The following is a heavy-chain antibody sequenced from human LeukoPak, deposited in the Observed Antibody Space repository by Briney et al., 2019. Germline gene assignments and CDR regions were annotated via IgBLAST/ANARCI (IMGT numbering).Heavy chain of an antibody. J-gene: IGHJ4*02. V-gene: IGHV3-23*01. CDR2: ISGSGGCT. D-gene: IGHD3-22*01. CDR1: GFTFSSYA. CDR3: AKDSTARSGYYYDY. Sequence: GGSLRLSCAASGFTFSSYAMSWVRQAPGKGLEWVSSISGSGGCTYYADSVKGRFTISRDNAKNSLYLQMNSLRAEDTAVYYCAKDSTARSGYYYDYWGQGALVAVAS.